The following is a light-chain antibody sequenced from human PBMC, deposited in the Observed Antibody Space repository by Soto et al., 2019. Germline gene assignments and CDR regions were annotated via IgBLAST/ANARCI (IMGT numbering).Light chain of an antibody. Sequence: QSVLTQPTSVSGSPGQSITISCTGVSSDIGGYNHVSWYQQHPGNVPRLIIYDVDNRPLGISNRFSGSQSGNTASLSISGLQAEDGADYYCCAYTARTTLSWVFGAGTKLTVL. CDR3: CAYTARTTLSWV. V-gene: IGLV2-14*03. CDR1: SSDIGGYNH. CDR2: DVD. J-gene: IGLJ3*02.